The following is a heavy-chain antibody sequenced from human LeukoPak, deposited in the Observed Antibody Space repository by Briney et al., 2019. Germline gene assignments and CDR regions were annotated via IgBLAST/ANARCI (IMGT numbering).Heavy chain of an antibody. CDR2: INHSGST. CDR3: ATIINGEDDY. J-gene: IGHJ4*02. CDR1: GGSFTDNY. Sequence: SETLSPTCAVYGGSFTDNYWSWIRQPPGKGLEWIGEINHSGSTNFNPSLKSRVTILVDASKNQFSLKLNSVTAADTAVYYCATIINGEDDYWGQGTLVTVSS. D-gene: IGHD4-17*01. V-gene: IGHV4-34*01.